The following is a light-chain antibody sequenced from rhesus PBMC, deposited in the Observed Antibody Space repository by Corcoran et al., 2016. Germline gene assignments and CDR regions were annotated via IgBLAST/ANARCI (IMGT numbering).Light chain of an antibody. CDR1: QDITNK. CDR3: QPGSGIT. Sequence: DIQVTQSPSSLSASVGDRVTITCQASQDITNKLAWYQLTPGKVPKLLIFAASTLQSGVPSRFSGSGSGTDFTLTINSLQPEDFATYYCQPGSGITFGGGTKVEIK. V-gene: IGKV1S17*01. J-gene: IGKJ4*01. CDR2: AAS.